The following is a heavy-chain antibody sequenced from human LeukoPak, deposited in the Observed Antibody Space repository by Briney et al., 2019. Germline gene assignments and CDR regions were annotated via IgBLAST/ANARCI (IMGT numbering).Heavy chain of an antibody. J-gene: IGHJ4*02. V-gene: IGHV3-7*01. CDR2: IKQDGSEK. CDR1: GFTFSSYW. D-gene: IGHD3-10*01. Sequence: GGSLRLSCAASGFTFSSYWMSWVRQAPGKGLEWVANIKQDGSEKHYVDSVKGRFTISRDNAKNSLYLQMNSLRAEDTAVYYCARVRWFGELSPLDYWGQGTLVTISS. CDR3: ARVRWFGELSPLDY.